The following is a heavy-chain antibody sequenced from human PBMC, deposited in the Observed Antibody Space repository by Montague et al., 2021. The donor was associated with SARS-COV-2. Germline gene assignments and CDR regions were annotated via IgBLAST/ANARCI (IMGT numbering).Heavy chain of an antibody. D-gene: IGHD4-11*01. CDR2: IYYSGTT. CDR1: GGSIRSHY. Sequence: SETLSLTCSVSGGSIRSHYWSWIRQPPGKGLEWIGYIYYSGTTNYNPSXXSRVTISVDTSKNQFSLKLSSVTAADTAVFYCARTRLDYNDYVFDYWGQGILVTVSS. CDR3: ARTRLDYNDYVFDY. J-gene: IGHJ4*02. V-gene: IGHV4-59*11.